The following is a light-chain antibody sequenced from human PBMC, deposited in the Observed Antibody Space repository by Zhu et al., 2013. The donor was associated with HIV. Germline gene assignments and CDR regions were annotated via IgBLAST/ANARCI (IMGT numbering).Light chain of an antibody. J-gene: IGLJ1*01. CDR1: SSNIGNNY. CDR2: DNN. CDR3: GSWDSTLSRFV. Sequence: QSVLTQPPSVSAAPGQKVTISCSGGSSNIGNNYVSWYQQLPGTAPKLLIYDNNKRPSGIPGRFSGSKSGTSATLGIAGLQTGDEGDYYCGSWDSTLSRFVFGLGTKVTVL. V-gene: IGLV1-51*01.